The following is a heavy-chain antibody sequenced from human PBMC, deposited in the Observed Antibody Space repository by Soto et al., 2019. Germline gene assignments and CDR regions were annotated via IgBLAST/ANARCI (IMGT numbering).Heavy chain of an antibody. J-gene: IGHJ4*02. Sequence: ASVKVSCKASGGTFSSYAISWVRQAPGQGLEWMGGIIPIFGTANYAQKFQGRVTITADESTSTAYMELSSLRSEDTAVYYCAGLSYDSSGYYYFDYWGQGTLVTVSS. CDR2: IIPIFGTA. V-gene: IGHV1-69*13. CDR1: GGTFSSYA. D-gene: IGHD3-22*01. CDR3: AGLSYDSSGYYYFDY.